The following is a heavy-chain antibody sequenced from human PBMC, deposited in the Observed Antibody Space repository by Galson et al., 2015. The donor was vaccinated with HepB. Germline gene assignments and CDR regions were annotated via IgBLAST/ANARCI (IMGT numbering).Heavy chain of an antibody. Sequence: SVKVSCKASGFTFTSSAVQWVPQARGQRLEWIGWIVVGSGNTNYAQKFQERVTITRDMSTSTAYMELSSLRSEDTAVYYCAADWRLGELSLLGWYFDLWGRGTLVTVSS. CDR3: AADWRLGELSLLGWYFDL. D-gene: IGHD3-16*02. CDR1: GFTFTSSA. CDR2: IVVGSGNT. V-gene: IGHV1-58*01. J-gene: IGHJ2*01.